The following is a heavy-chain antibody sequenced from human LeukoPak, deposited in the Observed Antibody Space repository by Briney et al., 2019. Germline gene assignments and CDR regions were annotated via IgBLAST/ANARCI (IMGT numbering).Heavy chain of an antibody. V-gene: IGHV3-21*01. CDR1: GFTFSSYS. Sequence: KPGGSLRLSCAASGFTFSSYSMNWVRQAPGKGLEWVSSISSSSSYIYYADSVKGRFTISRDNAKNSLYLRMNSLRAEETAVYYCARVPIVGATVNSFDYWGQGTLVTVSS. CDR2: ISSSSSYI. J-gene: IGHJ4*02. CDR3: ARVPIVGATVNSFDY. D-gene: IGHD1-26*01.